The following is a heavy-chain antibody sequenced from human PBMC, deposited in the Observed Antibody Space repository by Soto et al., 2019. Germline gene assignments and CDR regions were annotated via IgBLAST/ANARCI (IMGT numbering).Heavy chain of an antibody. CDR3: ARGGRDGSGYYGRSYWYFDL. J-gene: IGHJ2*01. CDR1: GGSISSGGYS. D-gene: IGHD3-22*01. CDR2: IYHSGST. Sequence: QLQLQESGSGLVKPSQTLSLTCAVSGGSISSGGYSWSWIRQPPGKGLEGIGYIYHSGSTYYNPSLKSRVTISVDRSKNQFSLKLSSVTAADTAVYYCARGGRDGSGYYGRSYWYFDLWGRGTLVTVSS. V-gene: IGHV4-30-2*01.